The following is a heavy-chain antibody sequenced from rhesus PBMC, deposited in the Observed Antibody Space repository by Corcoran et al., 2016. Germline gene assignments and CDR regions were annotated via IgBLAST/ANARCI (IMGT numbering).Heavy chain of an antibody. J-gene: IGHJ4*01. V-gene: IGHV4S11*01. CDR2: IYGSGSST. CDR1: GCSISRIY. CDR3: ARHGVGDYFDY. Sequence: QVQLQESGPGLVKPLETLSLPCAVSGCSISRIYWRWIRQAPGKGLEWIGYIYGSGSSTNYNPSLKSRVTLSVDTSKNQLSLKLSAVTAADTAVYYCARHGVGDYFDYWGQGVLVTVSS. D-gene: IGHD2-39*01.